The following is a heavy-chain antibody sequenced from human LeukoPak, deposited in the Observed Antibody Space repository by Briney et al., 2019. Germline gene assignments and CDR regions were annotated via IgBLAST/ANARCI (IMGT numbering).Heavy chain of an antibody. CDR3: AGNYDSWTGLNY. D-gene: IGHD3-3*01. Sequence: GSLRLSCAASGFTFSGSAMHWVRQASGKGLEWVGHIGNKVSNYATEYAASLRGRFTISRDDSKDTAYLQVNSLKTEDTAVYYCAGNYDSWTGLNYWGQGTLVTVSS. CDR2: IGNKVSNYAT. V-gene: IGHV3-73*01. J-gene: IGHJ4*02. CDR1: GFTFSGSA.